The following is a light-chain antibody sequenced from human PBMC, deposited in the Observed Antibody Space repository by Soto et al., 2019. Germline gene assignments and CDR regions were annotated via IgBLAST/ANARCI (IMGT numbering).Light chain of an antibody. CDR1: QDIGTW. CDR3: QHYNSYSEA. CDR2: RAS. V-gene: IGKV1-5*03. J-gene: IGKJ1*01. Sequence: DIQMTQSPSTLSASFGDRVTITCRASQDIGTWLSWYQQKPEKAPKVLIYRASNLESGVPSRFSGSGSGTEFTLTISSLQPDDFATYYCQHYNSYSEAFGQGTKVDIK.